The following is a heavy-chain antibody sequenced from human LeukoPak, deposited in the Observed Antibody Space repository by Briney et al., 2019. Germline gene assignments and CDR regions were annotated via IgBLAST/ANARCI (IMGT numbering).Heavy chain of an antibody. J-gene: IGHJ6*03. V-gene: IGHV4-4*07. CDR2: IYTSGST. CDR3: ARLGVVVTATLYYYYYMDV. Sequence: SETLSLTCTVSGGSISSYYWSWIRQPAGKGLEWIGRIYTSGSTNYNPSLKSRVTMSVDTSKNQFSLKLSSVTAADTAVYYCARLGVVVTATLYYYYYMDVWGKGTTVTISS. CDR1: GGSISSYY. D-gene: IGHD2-21*02.